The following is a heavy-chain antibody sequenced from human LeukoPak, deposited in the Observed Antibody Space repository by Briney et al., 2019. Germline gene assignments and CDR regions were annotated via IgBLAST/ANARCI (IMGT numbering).Heavy chain of an antibody. CDR2: IYTSGST. V-gene: IGHV4-61*02. CDR1: GGSISSSSYY. D-gene: IGHD3-10*01. Sequence: SETLSLTCTVSGGSISSSSYYWSWIRQPAGKGLEWIGRIYTSGSTNYNPSLKSRVTMSVDTSKNQFSLKLSSVTAADTAVYYCARDIERGWGDYYYMDVWGKGTTVTVSS. J-gene: IGHJ6*03. CDR3: ARDIERGWGDYYYMDV.